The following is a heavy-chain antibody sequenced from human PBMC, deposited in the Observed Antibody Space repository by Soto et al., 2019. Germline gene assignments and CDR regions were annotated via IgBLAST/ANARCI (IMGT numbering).Heavy chain of an antibody. J-gene: IGHJ4*02. CDR3: ARQIYDSDTGPNFQYYFDS. CDR2: IDPSDSQT. D-gene: IGHD3-22*01. Sequence: PGESLKISGNGSGYSFAGYWITWVRQKPGKGLEWMGRIDPSDSQTYYSPSFRGHVTISVTKSITTVFLQWSSLRASDTAMYYCARQIYDSDTGPNFQYYFDSWGQGTPVTSPQ. CDR1: GYSFAGYW. V-gene: IGHV5-10-1*01.